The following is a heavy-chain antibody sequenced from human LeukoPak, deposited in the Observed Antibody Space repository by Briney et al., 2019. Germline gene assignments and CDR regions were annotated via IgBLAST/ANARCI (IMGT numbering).Heavy chain of an antibody. D-gene: IGHD6-19*01. CDR1: GFTVSSNY. Sequence: GGSLTLSCAASGFTVSSNYMSWVRQAPGKGLEWVSVIYSGGSTDCADSVKGRFTISRDNSKNTLYLQMDNLRAEDTAVYYCARGVITVAGPLDFWGQGTLVTVSS. V-gene: IGHV3-66*01. CDR3: ARGVITVAGPLDF. CDR2: IYSGGST. J-gene: IGHJ4*02.